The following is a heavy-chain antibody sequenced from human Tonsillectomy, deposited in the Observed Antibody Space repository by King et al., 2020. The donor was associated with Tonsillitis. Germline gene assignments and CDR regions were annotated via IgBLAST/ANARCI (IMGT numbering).Heavy chain of an antibody. D-gene: IGHD2-21*02. CDR1: GGSFNDYA. CDR2: IIPIFGAE. CDR3: AGRLGVVVTADEPVEI. J-gene: IGHJ3*02. V-gene: IGHV1-69*01. Sequence: VQLVESGAEVKKPGSSVKVSCTASGGSFNDYAVNWVRQAPGQGLEWVGAIIPIFGAENSAQRFQGRVTLTADESTSTPYMELTSLRYEDTAVYYCAGRLGVVVTADEPVEIWGQGTMVTVSS.